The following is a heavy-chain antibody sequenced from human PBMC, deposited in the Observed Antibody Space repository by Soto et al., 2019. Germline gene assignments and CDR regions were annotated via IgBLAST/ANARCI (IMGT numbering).Heavy chain of an antibody. J-gene: IGHJ5*02. V-gene: IGHV4-30-4*01. CDR3: ARERPDGARLDP. D-gene: IGHD6-6*01. Sequence: QVQLQESGPGLVKPSQTLSLTCTVSGGSISSGDYYWSWIRQPPGKGLEWIGYIYYSGSTYYNPSLTRRVTISVDTSTNQFSLKLSSVTAADTAVYYCARERPDGARLDPWGQGTLVTVSS. CDR1: GGSISSGDYY. CDR2: IYYSGST.